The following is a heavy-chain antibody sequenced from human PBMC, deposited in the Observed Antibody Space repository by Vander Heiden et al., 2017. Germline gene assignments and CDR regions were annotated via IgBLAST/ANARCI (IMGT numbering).Heavy chain of an antibody. CDR2: ISYDGSGT. V-gene: IGHV3-30*18. Sequence: VQLVESGGGVVQPGWSLRLSCAASGFPFRDSGLPWVRQAPGKGLDWVAVISYDGSGTKYADSVKGRFSISRDNSKSTVYLQMTSLRAEDTALYYCAKSSFTQWYFDLWGRGTLVTVSS. CDR3: AKSSFTQWYFDL. CDR1: GFPFRDSG. J-gene: IGHJ2*01. D-gene: IGHD6-6*01.